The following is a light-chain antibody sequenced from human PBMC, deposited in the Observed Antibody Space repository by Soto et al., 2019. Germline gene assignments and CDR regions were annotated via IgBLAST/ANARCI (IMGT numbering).Light chain of an antibody. Sequence: QSVLTQPPSASGTPGQRVTISCSGSSSNIGSNTVNWYQQLPGTAPKLVIYSNNQRPSGVPDRCSGSKSGTSASLAISGLQSEDEAEYYCVAWDDSLNGYVVFGGGTKLTVL. CDR3: VAWDDSLNGYVV. CDR2: SNN. J-gene: IGLJ2*01. V-gene: IGLV1-44*01. CDR1: SSNIGSNT.